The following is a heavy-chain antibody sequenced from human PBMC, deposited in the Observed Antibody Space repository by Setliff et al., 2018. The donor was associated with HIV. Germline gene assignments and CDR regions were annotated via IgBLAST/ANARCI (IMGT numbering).Heavy chain of an antibody. J-gene: IGHJ4*02. D-gene: IGHD6-19*01. CDR2: IYSSVGT. V-gene: IGHV4-59*08. CDR3: AGGGQWRPDY. Sequence: SQTLSLTCTVSGASLSAFYWSWIRLPPGKGLEWLGYIYSSVGTNYNPSLEGRITISLDTSKSLFSLRLTSVTAADTATYFCAGGGQWRPDYWGLGTLVTVSS. CDR1: GASLSAFY.